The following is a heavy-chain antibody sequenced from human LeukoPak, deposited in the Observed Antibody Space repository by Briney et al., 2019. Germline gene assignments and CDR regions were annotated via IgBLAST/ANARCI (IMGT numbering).Heavy chain of an antibody. D-gene: IGHD4-17*01. J-gene: IGHJ3*02. CDR1: GFTFSGYS. Sequence: GALRLSCAASGFTFSGYSMSWVRQAPGKGLDWVSSISSNNNYIYCADSVKGRFTISRDNAKNSLYLEMNSLRAEDTAVYYCARALATVDAFDIWGQGTMVTVSS. V-gene: IGHV3-21*01. CDR2: ISSNNNYI. CDR3: ARALATVDAFDI.